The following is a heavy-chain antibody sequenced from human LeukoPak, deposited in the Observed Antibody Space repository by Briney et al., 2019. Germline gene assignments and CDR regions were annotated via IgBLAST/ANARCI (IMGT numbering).Heavy chain of an antibody. J-gene: IGHJ5*02. Sequence: VASVKVPCKASAYSFITYLMHWVRQAPGQGLEWMGMIDPSDGTTGYAQKFQGRVTLTRDTSTSTVYMELSSLRSDDTAVYYCARDLGLRGVTNWFDTWGQGTLVTVSS. D-gene: IGHD3-10*01. V-gene: IGHV1-46*01. CDR2: IDPSDGTT. CDR3: ARDLGLRGVTNWFDT. CDR1: AYSFITYL.